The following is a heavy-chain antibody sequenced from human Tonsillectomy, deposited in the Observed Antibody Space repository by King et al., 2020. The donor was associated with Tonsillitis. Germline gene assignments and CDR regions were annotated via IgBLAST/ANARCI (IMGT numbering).Heavy chain of an antibody. CDR1: GYSFTNYW. J-gene: IGHJ5*02. V-gene: IGHV5-51*01. CDR3: ARHRSVGSRWYWGFDP. CDR2: IHPGDSDT. Sequence: VQLVESGAEVKKPGESLKISCKGSGYSFTNYWIGWVRQMPGKGLEWMGIIHPGDSDTTYSPSFQGHVTMSVDKSTTTAYLQWSSLKASDTAIYYCARHRSVGSRWYWGFDPWGQGTLVTVSS. D-gene: IGHD6-13*01.